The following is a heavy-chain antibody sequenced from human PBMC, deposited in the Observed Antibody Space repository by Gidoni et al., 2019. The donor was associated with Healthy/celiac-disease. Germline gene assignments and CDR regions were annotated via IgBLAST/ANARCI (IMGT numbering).Heavy chain of an antibody. CDR3: AREDAKTRASDY. Sequence: QVQLVQSGAEVKKPGSSVKVSCKASGGTFSSYTISWVRQAPGQGLEWMGRIIPILGIANYAQKVQGRVTITADKSTSTAYMELSSLRSEDTAVYYCAREDAKTRASDYWGQGTLVTVSS. CDR2: IIPILGIA. CDR1: GGTFSSYT. J-gene: IGHJ4*02. D-gene: IGHD2-2*01. V-gene: IGHV1-69*08.